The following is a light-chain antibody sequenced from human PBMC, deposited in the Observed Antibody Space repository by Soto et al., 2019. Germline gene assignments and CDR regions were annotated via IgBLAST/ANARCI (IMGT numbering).Light chain of an antibody. J-gene: IGKJ4*01. CDR2: GTS. V-gene: IGKV1-9*01. Sequence: IQLTQSPSSLSASVGDRVTITCRASLGISSYLAWYQQKPGTAPKLLIYGTSTLQSGVPSRFSGSGSGTDFTLTISSLQPEDFATYYCQQLNSYPLTFGGGTKVDIK. CDR3: QQLNSYPLT. CDR1: LGISSY.